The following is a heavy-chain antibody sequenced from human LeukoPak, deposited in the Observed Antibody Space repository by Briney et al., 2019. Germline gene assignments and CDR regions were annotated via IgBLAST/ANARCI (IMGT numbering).Heavy chain of an antibody. CDR2: ISSSSSTI. D-gene: IGHD2-15*01. CDR1: GFTLSSYS. Sequence: PGGSLRLSCAASGFTLSSYSMNWVRQAPGKGLEWVSYISSSSSTIYYADSVKGRFTISRDNAKNSLYLQTNSLRAEDTAVYYCARWGSARAATYPKSHYYYMDVWGKGTTVTVSS. CDR3: ARWGSARAATYPKSHYYYMDV. J-gene: IGHJ6*03. V-gene: IGHV3-48*01.